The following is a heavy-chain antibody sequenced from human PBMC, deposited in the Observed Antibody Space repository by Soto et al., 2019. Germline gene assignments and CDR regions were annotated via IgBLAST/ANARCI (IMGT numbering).Heavy chain of an antibody. D-gene: IGHD1-1*01. CDR2: MNPNSGNT. Sequence: GASVKVSCKASGYTFTSYDINWVRQATGQGLEWMGWMNPNSGNTGYAQKFQGRVTMTRNTSISTAYMELSSLRSEDTAAYYCARWPTDMEGHYGMDVWGQGTTVTVSS. V-gene: IGHV1-8*01. CDR3: ARWPTDMEGHYGMDV. CDR1: GYTFTSYD. J-gene: IGHJ6*02.